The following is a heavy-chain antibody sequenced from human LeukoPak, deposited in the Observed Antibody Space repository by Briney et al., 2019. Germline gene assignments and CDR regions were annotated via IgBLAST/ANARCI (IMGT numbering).Heavy chain of an antibody. V-gene: IGHV1-69*06. D-gene: IGHD3-10*01. Sequence: SVKVSCKASGGTFSSYAISWVRQAPGQGLEWMGWIIPIFGSVNYAQKFQGRVTITAYKSTSTAYMELSSLRSEDTAVYYCAREARITMVRGVIPTFDYWGQGTLVTVSS. J-gene: IGHJ4*02. CDR1: GGTFSSYA. CDR2: IIPIFGSV. CDR3: AREARITMVRGVIPTFDY.